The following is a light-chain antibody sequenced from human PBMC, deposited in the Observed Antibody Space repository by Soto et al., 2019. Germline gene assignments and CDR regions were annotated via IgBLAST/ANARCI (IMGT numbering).Light chain of an antibody. CDR2: DAS. CDR1: QNIYSN. J-gene: IGKJ1*01. CDR3: QQRLNWPPG. Sequence: EVVLTQSPATLSVSPVEGVTLSCRASQNIYSNVAWYQQRPGQAPRLLIYDASNRASGVPARFSGSGSGTDFTLTISDLEPADFGLYYCQQRLNWPPGFGQGTKVDIK. V-gene: IGKV3-11*01.